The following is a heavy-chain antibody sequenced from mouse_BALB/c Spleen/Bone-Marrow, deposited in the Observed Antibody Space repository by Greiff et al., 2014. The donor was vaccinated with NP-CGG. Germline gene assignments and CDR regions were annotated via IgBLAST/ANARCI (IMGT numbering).Heavy chain of an antibody. CDR1: GYTFTSYY. D-gene: IGHD2-2*01. Sequence: QVQLQQSGAELVEPGASVKLSRKASGYTFTSYYMYWVKQRPGQGLEWIGEINPSNGGTNFNEKFKSKATLTVDKSSSTAYMQLSSLTSEDSAVYYCTRSGTSWLRRSWYFDVWGAGTTVTVSS. CDR2: INPSNGGT. V-gene: IGHV1S81*02. J-gene: IGHJ1*01. CDR3: TRSGTSWLRRSWYFDV.